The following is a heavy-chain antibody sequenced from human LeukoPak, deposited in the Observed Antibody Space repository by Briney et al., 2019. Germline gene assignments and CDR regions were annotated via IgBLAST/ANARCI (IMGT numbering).Heavy chain of an antibody. CDR2: ISNRGSET. D-gene: IGHD5-24*01. CDR3: AKERDNYPNNWFDP. J-gene: IGHJ5*02. V-gene: IGHV3-23*01. CDR1: GFTFSAYA. Sequence: PGGSLRLSCAASGFTFSAYAMSWVRQAPGQGLEWVSAISNRGSETYYAESVKGRFTISRDNSKNTLYLQMKSLRADDTAVYYCAKERDNYPNNWFDPWGQGTLVTVSS.